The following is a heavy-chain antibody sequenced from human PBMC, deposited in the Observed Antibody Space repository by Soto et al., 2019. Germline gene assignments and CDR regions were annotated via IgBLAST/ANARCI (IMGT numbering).Heavy chain of an antibody. CDR3: ARIAYSSSWYFDY. CDR2: IYYSGST. J-gene: IGHJ4*02. Sequence: PSQTLSLTCTVSGGSISSYYWSWIRQPPGKGLEWIGYIYYSGSTNYNPSLKSRVTISVDTSKNQFSLKLSSVTAADTAVHYCARIAYSSSWYFDYWGQGTLVTVSS. D-gene: IGHD6-13*01. CDR1: GGSISSYY. V-gene: IGHV4-59*01.